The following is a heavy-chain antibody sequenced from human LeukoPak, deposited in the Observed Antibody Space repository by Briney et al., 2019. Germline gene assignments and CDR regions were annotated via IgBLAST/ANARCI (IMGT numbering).Heavy chain of an antibody. CDR2: INSDGSST. D-gene: IGHD3-3*01. V-gene: IGHV3-74*01. J-gene: IGHJ6*02. CDR3: ARGDFWSGSYAYYYYYYGMDV. Sequence: PGGSLRLSCAASGFTFSSYWMHWVRQAPGKGLVWVSRINSDGSSTSYADSVKGRFTISRDNAKNTLYLQMNSLRAEDTAVYYCARGDFWSGSYAYYYYYYGMDVWGQGTTVTVSS. CDR1: GFTFSSYW.